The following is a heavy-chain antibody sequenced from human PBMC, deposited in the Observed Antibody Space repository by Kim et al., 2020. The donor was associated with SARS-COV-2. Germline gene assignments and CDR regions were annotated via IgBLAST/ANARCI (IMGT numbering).Heavy chain of an antibody. J-gene: IGHJ5*02. CDR2: IYSGGST. D-gene: IGHD4-17*01. CDR3: ARVRYGDYVFAFDP. V-gene: IGHV3-53*01. Sequence: GGSLRLSCAASGFTVSSNYMSWVRQAPGKGLEWVSVIYSGGSTYYADSVKGRFTISRDNSKNTLYLQMNSLRAEDTAVYYCARVRYGDYVFAFDPWGQGTLVTVSS. CDR1: GFTVSSNY.